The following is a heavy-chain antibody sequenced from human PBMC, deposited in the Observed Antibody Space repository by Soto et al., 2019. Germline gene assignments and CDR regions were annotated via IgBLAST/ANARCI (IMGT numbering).Heavy chain of an antibody. CDR1: GYSFTSYW. CDR3: ARSHNFEAASTNY. J-gene: IGHJ4*02. V-gene: IGHV5-10-1*01. D-gene: IGHD6-25*01. Sequence: LGESLKISCKGSGYSFTSYWISWVRQMPGKGLEWMGRIDPSDSYTNYSPSFQGHVTISADKSISTAYLQWSSLKASDTAMYYCARSHNFEAASTNYWGQGTLVTVSS. CDR2: IDPSDSYT.